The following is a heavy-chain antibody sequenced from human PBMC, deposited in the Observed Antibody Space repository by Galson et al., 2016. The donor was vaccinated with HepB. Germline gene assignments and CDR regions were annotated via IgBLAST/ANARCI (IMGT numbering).Heavy chain of an antibody. Sequence: SLRLSCAASGITINGYNMNWVRQAPGKGLEWVAHIPHIGGTTYNTDSVRGRFTISRDNSKNTLYLQMNNLRVEDTALYYCAREEPCYDSSAYCDYWGQGALVTVSS. V-gene: IGHV3-30*14. CDR1: GITINGYN. D-gene: IGHD3-22*01. CDR2: IPHIGGTT. J-gene: IGHJ4*02. CDR3: AREEPCYDSSAYCDY.